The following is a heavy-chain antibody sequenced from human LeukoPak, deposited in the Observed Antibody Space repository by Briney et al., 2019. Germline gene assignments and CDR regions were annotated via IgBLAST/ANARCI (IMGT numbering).Heavy chain of an antibody. CDR1: GFTFSSYA. J-gene: IGHJ5*02. CDR3: AKGENWFDP. CDR2: INGSGGST. Sequence: GGSLTLSCAASGFTFSSYAMNWVRQAPGKGLEWVSGINGSGGSTYYADSVKGRFTISRDNSKNTLYLQMNSLRAEDTAVYYCAKGENWFDPWGQGTLVTVSS. V-gene: IGHV3-23*01.